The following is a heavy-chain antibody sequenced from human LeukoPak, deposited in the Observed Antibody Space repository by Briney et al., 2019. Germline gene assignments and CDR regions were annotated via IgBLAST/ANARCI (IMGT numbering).Heavy chain of an antibody. CDR3: ARLRFLEWLGDY. CDR1: GGSISSSNW. CDR2: IYHSGST. Sequence: SGTLSLTCVVSGGSISSSNWWSWVRQPPGKGLEWIGEIYHSGSTNYNPSLKSRVTISVDTSKNQFSLKLSSVTAADTAVYYCARLRFLEWLGDYWGQGTLVTVSS. D-gene: IGHD3-3*01. V-gene: IGHV4-4*02. J-gene: IGHJ4*02.